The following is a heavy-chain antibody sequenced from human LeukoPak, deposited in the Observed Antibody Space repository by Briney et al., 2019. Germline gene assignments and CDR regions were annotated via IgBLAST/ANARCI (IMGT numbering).Heavy chain of an antibody. D-gene: IGHD6-13*01. CDR1: GFTFSNYW. J-gene: IGHJ4*02. CDR3: AREGSSPAVFGSY. V-gene: IGHV3-7*03. Sequence: GGSLRLSCAASGFTFSNYWMSWVRQAPGKGLEWVANIKQDGSEKYYVDSVKGRFTISRDNAKNSLYLQMNSLRAEDTAVYYCAREGSSPAVFGSYWGQGTLVTVSS. CDR2: IKQDGSEK.